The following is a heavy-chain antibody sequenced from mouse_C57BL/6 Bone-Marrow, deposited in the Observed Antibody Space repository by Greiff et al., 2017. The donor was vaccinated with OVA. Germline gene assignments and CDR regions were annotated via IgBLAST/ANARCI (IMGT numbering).Heavy chain of an antibody. J-gene: IGHJ4*01. CDR2: ISDGGSYT. V-gene: IGHV5-4*01. CDR1: GFTFSSYA. CDR3: ARWGGVRAMDY. Sequence: DVQLQESGGGLVKPGGSLKLSCAASGFTFSSYAMSWVRQTPEKRLEWVATISDGGSYTYYPDNVKGRFTISSANAKNNLYLQMSHLKSEDTAMYYCARWGGVRAMDYWGQGTSVTVSS.